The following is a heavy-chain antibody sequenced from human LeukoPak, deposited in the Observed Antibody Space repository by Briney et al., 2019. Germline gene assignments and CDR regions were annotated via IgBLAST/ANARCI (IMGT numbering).Heavy chain of an antibody. Sequence: GGSLRLSCAASGFTFSSYGMHWVRQAPGKGLEWVAVISYDGSNKYYADSVKGRFTISSDNSKNTLYLQMNSLRAEDTAVYYCAKEGHGSSLDYWGQGTLVTVSS. J-gene: IGHJ4*02. CDR3: AKEGHGSSLDY. CDR1: GFTFSSYG. CDR2: ISYDGSNK. V-gene: IGHV3-30*18. D-gene: IGHD6-13*01.